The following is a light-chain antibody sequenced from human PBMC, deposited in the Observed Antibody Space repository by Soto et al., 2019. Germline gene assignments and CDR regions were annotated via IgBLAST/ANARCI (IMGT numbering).Light chain of an antibody. V-gene: IGKV3-11*01. J-gene: IGKJ5*01. CDR3: QQYDRSLFT. Sequence: EIVLTQSPATLSLSPGERATLSCRASPSVTNFLAWYQQKPGQAPRLLIYGAFNRATGIPARFSGSGSGTDFTLTISSLEPEDSAVYYCQQYDRSLFTFGPGTRLEIK. CDR1: PSVTNF. CDR2: GAF.